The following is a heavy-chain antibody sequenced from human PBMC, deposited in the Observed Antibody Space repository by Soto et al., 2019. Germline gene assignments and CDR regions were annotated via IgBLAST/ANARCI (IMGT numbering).Heavy chain of an antibody. CDR1: GFTFSSYA. D-gene: IGHD6-13*01. CDR3: AKDFLSGAAAGKSPFDY. V-gene: IGHV3-23*01. CDR2: ISGSGGST. J-gene: IGHJ4*02. Sequence: PGGSLRLSCAASGFTFSSYAMSWVRQAPGKGLEWVSAISGSGGSTYYADSVKGRFTISRDNSKNTLYLQMNSLRAEDTAVYYCAKDFLSGAAAGKSPFDYWGQGTLVTVSS.